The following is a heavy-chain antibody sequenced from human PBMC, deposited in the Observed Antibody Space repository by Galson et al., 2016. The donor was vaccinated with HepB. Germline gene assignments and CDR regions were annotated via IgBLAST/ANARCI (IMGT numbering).Heavy chain of an antibody. Sequence: SLRLSCAASEFTFSNYAMSWVRQAPGKGLEWVSGISAGGGDVEYADSVKGRFTISRDNSQNTVYLQMDSLRAEDTATYYCAKDADDSNYGLFDYWGQVTLVTVSS. D-gene: IGHD4-11*01. CDR1: EFTFSNYA. J-gene: IGHJ4*02. CDR2: ISAGGGDV. CDR3: AKDADDSNYGLFDY. V-gene: IGHV3-23*01.